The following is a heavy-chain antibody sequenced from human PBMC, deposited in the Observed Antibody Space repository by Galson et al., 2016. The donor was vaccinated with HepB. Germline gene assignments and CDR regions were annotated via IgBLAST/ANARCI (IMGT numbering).Heavy chain of an antibody. CDR1: GFTFSSYA. V-gene: IGHV3-23*01. J-gene: IGHJ3*02. Sequence: SLRLSCAVSGFTFSSYAMTWVRQAPGRGLEWVSTISGSGDSTYYADSVKGRFTISRDNSKNTLYLQMNSLRAEDTAIYYCAKRLGTRVPDGFDIWGQGTMVTVSS. CDR3: AKRLGTRVPDGFDI. D-gene: IGHD1-1*01. CDR2: ISGSGDST.